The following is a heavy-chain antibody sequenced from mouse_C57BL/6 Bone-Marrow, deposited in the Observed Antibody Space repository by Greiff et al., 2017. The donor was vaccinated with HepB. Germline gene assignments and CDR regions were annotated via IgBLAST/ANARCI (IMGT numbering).Heavy chain of an antibody. Sequence: EVQLQQSGAELVRPGASVKLSCTASGFNIKDDYMHWVKQRPEQGLEWIGWIDPENGDTEYASKFQGEATITADTSSNTAYLQLSSLTSEDTAVYYCTSLYGYGAYWGQGTLVTVSA. V-gene: IGHV14-4*01. CDR3: TSLYGYGAY. D-gene: IGHD2-2*01. CDR2: IDPENGDT. J-gene: IGHJ3*01. CDR1: GFNIKDDY.